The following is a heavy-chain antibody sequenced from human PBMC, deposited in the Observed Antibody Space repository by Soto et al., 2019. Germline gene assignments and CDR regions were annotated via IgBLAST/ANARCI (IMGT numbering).Heavy chain of an antibody. Sequence: QVQLVESGGGVVQPGRSLRLSCAASGFTFSSYAMHWVRQAPGKGLEWVAVISYDGSNKYYADSVKGRFTISRDNSKNTLYLQINSLRAEDTAVYYCASYGDYDTFDYWGQGTLVTVSS. CDR1: GFTFSSYA. D-gene: IGHD4-17*01. CDR2: ISYDGSNK. J-gene: IGHJ4*02. V-gene: IGHV3-30-3*01. CDR3: ASYGDYDTFDY.